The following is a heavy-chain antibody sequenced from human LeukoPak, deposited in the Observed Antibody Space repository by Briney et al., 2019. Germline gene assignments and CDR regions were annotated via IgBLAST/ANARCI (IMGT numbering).Heavy chain of an antibody. CDR3: AASYYDFWSGSHY. V-gene: IGHV1-69*05. D-gene: IGHD3-3*01. CDR2: IIPIFGTA. CDR1: GGTFSSYA. J-gene: IGHJ4*02. Sequence: SVKVSCKASGGTFSSYAISWVRQAPGQGLEWMGGIIPIFGTANYAQKFQERVTITRDMSTSTAYMELSSLRSEDTAVYYCAASYYDFWSGSHYWGQGTLVTVSS.